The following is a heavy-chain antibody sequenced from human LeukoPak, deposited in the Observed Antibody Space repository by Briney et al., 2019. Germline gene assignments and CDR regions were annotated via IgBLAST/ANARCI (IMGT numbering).Heavy chain of an antibody. V-gene: IGHV3-11*01. CDR1: GFTFSDYY. Sequence: GGSLRLSCAASGFTFSDYYMSWIRQAPGKGLEWVSYIRGSGSTIYYADSVKGRFTISRDNAKNSLYLQMNSLRAEDTAVYYCARVMAADHRYYYYYMDLWGKGTTVTVSS. CDR2: IRGSGSTI. CDR3: ARVMAADHRYYYYYMDL. J-gene: IGHJ6*03. D-gene: IGHD6-13*01.